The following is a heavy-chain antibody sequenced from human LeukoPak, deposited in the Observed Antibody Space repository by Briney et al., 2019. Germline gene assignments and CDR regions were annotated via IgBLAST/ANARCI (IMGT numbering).Heavy chain of an antibody. CDR1: GGSISSGDYY. V-gene: IGHV4-30-4*08. CDR3: ARSGWRFPPYFDY. D-gene: IGHD3-3*01. Sequence: SQTLSLTCTVSGGSISSGDYYWSWIRQPPGKGLEWIGEINHSGSTNYNPSLKSRVTISVDTSKNQFSLKLSSVTAADTAVYYCARSGWRFPPYFDYWGQGTLVTVSS. CDR2: INHSGST. J-gene: IGHJ4*02.